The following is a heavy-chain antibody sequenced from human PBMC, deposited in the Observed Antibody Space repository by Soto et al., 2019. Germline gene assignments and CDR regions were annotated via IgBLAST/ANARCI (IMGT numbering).Heavy chain of an antibody. V-gene: IGHV2-5*02. CDR3: ARRRGYSGYEVAFDI. CDR2: IYWDDDK. J-gene: IGHJ3*02. D-gene: IGHD5-12*01. Sequence: QITLKESGPPLVKPTQTLTLTCTFSGFSLSTSGVGVGWIRQPPGKALEWLALIYWDDDKRYSPSLKSRLTITKDTSKNQVVLTLTNMDPVDTATYYCARRRGYSGYEVAFDIWGQGTMVTVSS. CDR1: GFSLSTSGVG.